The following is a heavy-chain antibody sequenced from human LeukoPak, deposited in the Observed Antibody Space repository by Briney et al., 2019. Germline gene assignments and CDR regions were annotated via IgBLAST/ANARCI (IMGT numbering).Heavy chain of an antibody. Sequence: GGSLRLSCAASGFTFSSYAMNWVRQAPGKGLAWVSFISGSGLSTYYADSLKGRFTISRDNSKNTLYLQMNSLRAEDTAVYYCAKLRGSHTKLGYWGQGTLVTVSS. J-gene: IGHJ4*02. D-gene: IGHD2-8*01. CDR1: GFTFSSYA. CDR3: AKLRGSHTKLGY. CDR2: ISGSGLST. V-gene: IGHV3-23*01.